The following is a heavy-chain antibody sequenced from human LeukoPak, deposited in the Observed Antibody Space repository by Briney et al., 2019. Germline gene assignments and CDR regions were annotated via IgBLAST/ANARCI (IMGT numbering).Heavy chain of an antibody. V-gene: IGHV3-53*01. CDR3: AGRVDF. Sequence: PGGSLRLSCEASGFTASIQYMSCFRQAPGKGLEWVSLIYSGGGTYYADSVKGRFTISRDNSKKTLYHQMNCLRADDTAAYYCAGRVDFWGQGTLVTVSS. CDR1: GFTASIQY. CDR2: IYSGGGT. D-gene: IGHD3/OR15-3a*01. J-gene: IGHJ4*02.